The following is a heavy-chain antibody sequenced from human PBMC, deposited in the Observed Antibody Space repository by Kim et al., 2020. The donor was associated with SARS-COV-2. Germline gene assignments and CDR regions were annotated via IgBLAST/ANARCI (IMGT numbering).Heavy chain of an antibody. D-gene: IGHD2-15*01. V-gene: IGHV7-4-1*02. J-gene: IGHJ6*02. CDR3: VRADCSTTSCYKLYYVMDV. CDR1: GYIFSDYS. CDR2: INCNSGTP. Sequence: ASVKVSCKASGYIFSDYSINWVRQVPGQGPEWMGWINCNSGTPTYAQGFSGRFVFSFDSSLSTAFLQISRLQADDSAVYYCVRADCSTTSCYKLYYVMDVWGQGTPIIVSS.